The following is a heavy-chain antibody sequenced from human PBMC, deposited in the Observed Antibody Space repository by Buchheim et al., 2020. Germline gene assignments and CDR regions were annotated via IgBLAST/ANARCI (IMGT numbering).Heavy chain of an antibody. Sequence: QVQLVESGGGVVQPGRSLRLSCAASGFTFSSYGMHWVRQAPGKGLEWVAGIWYDGSNKYYADSVKGRFTISRDNSKNTLYLQMNSRRAEDTAVYYCASQYDYVWGSYRYYYYYMDVWGKGTT. CDR1: GFTFSSYG. CDR2: IWYDGSNK. V-gene: IGHV3-33*01. CDR3: ASQYDYVWGSYRYYYYYMDV. D-gene: IGHD3-16*02. J-gene: IGHJ6*03.